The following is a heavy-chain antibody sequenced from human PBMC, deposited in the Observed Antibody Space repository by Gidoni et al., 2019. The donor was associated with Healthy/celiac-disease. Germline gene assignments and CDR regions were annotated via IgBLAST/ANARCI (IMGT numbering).Heavy chain of an antibody. CDR2: IWYDGSNK. V-gene: IGHV3-33*01. J-gene: IGHJ6*03. Sequence: QVQLVESGGGVVQPGRSLRLSCAASGFTFSSYGMHWVRQAPGKGLEWVAVIWYDGSNKYYADSVKGRFTISRDNSKNTLYLQMNSLRAEDTAVYYCARDYYDSSGYLYYYMDVWGKGTTVTVSS. CDR1: GFTFSSYG. D-gene: IGHD3-22*01. CDR3: ARDYYDSSGYLYYYMDV.